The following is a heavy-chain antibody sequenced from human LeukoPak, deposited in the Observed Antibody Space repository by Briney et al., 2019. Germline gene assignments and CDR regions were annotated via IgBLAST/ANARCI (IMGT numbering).Heavy chain of an antibody. D-gene: IGHD6-19*01. Sequence: SQTLSLTCTVSGGSISSYYWSWVRQPAGKGLEWIGRIYTSGSPTNYNPSLKNPVTISVDTSKNQFSLKLNSVTAADTAMYYCARGMAVSGTHYYYFYAMDVWGQGTTVTVSS. CDR2: IYTSGSPT. V-gene: IGHV4-4*07. J-gene: IGHJ6*02. CDR3: ARGMAVSGTHYYYFYAMDV. CDR1: GGSISSYY.